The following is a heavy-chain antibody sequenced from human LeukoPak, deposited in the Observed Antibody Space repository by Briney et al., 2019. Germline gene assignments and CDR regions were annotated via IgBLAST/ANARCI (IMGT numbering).Heavy chain of an antibody. CDR3: ARDESPGIAADSWYFQH. D-gene: IGHD6-13*01. CDR2: IKQDGSEK. Sequence: GGSLRLSCAASGFTFSSYWMNWVRQAPGKGLEWVANIKQDGSEKYYVDSVKGRFTISRDNAKNSLYLQMNSLRAEDTAVYYCARDESPGIAADSWYFQHWGQGTLVTVSS. J-gene: IGHJ1*01. CDR1: GFTFSSYW. V-gene: IGHV3-7*01.